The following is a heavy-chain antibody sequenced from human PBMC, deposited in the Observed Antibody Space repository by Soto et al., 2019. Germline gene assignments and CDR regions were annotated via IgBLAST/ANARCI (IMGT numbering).Heavy chain of an antibody. D-gene: IGHD3-3*01. J-gene: IGHJ5*01. CDR2: ISGSGQTT. V-gene: IGHV3-23*01. CDR1: GFTFSRFA. CDR3: AKDQTKPAIFGVVTLS. Sequence: EVQLLESGGGLGQPGGSLRLSCAGSGFTFSRFAMSWVRQIPGKGLEWVSAISGSGQTTYYADSVKGRFTVSRDNSNNTLYLQMNILRAEDTAVYYCAKDQTKPAIFGVVTLSWGHGTLVTVSS.